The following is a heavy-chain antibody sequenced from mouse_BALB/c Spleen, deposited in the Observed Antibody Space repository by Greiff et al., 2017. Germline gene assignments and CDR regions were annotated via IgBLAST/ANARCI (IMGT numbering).Heavy chain of an antibody. V-gene: IGHV5-6-4*01. CDR1: GFTFSSYT. CDR2: ISSGGSYT. J-gene: IGHJ4*01. D-gene: IGHD2-4*01. Sequence: EVQLQESGGGLVKPGGSQKLSCAASGFTFSSYTMSWVRQTPEKRLEWVATISSGGSYTYYPDSVKGRFTISRDNAKNTLYLQMSSLKSEDTAMYYCRITTDYAMDYWGQGTSVTVSS. CDR3: RITTDYAMDY.